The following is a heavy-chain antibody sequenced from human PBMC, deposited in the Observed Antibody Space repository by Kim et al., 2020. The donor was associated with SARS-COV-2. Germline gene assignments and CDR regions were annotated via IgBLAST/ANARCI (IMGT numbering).Heavy chain of an antibody. J-gene: IGHJ6*02. CDR2: IRSKAYGGTT. Sequence: GGSLRLSCTASGFTFGDYAMSWFRQAPGKGLEWVGFIRSKAYGGTTEYAASVKGRFTISRDDSKSIAYLQMNSLKTEDTAVYYCIRGGLLYSSSWYPLYYYYGMDVWGQGTTVTVSS. CDR1: GFTFGDYA. V-gene: IGHV3-49*03. D-gene: IGHD6-13*01. CDR3: IRGGLLYSSSWYPLYYYYGMDV.